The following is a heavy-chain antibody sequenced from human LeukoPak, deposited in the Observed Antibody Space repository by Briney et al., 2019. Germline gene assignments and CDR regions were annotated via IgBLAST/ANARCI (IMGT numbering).Heavy chain of an antibody. CDR2: IWYDGSNK. CDR3: ARGCNSGGGCYGFDN. J-gene: IGHJ4*02. Sequence: GGSLRLSCAASGFTFSSYGVHWVRQAPGKGLEWVAVIWYDGSNKYYADSVKGRFTISRDNSKNTLYLQMNSLRAEDTAVYYCARGCNSGGGCYGFDNWGQGTLVTVSS. D-gene: IGHD2-15*01. CDR1: GFTFSSYG. V-gene: IGHV3-33*01.